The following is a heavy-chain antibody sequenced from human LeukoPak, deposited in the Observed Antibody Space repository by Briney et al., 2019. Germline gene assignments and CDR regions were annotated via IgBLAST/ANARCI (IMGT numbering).Heavy chain of an antibody. CDR3: AKEESYYDRSGYYRY. J-gene: IGHJ4*02. Sequence: GGSVTLSCAASVFSFSGIWMDWVRQAPCKGLEWVVLISHDGSNKYSADSVKGRFTISRDNSKNTLYLQMNSLRADDTAVYYCAKEESYYDRSGYYRYWGQGTLVTVSS. V-gene: IGHV3-30*18. CDR1: VFSFSGIW. CDR2: ISHDGSNK. D-gene: IGHD3-22*01.